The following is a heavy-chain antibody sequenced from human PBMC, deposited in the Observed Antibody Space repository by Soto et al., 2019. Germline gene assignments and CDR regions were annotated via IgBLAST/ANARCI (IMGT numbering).Heavy chain of an antibody. CDR3: ARGSWRQLDY. CDR1: GFSFSVYT. D-gene: IGHD3-10*01. J-gene: IGHJ4*02. V-gene: IGHV3-21*01. CDR2: ISASRIYI. Sequence: DVQVVESGGGLVKPGGSLRLSCAASGFSFSVYTMNWIRQAPGKGLEWVSSISASRIYISYVASVKGRFTISRDDAKKSLYLQMNSLRAEDTAVYYCARGSWRQLDYWGQGTLVTVSS.